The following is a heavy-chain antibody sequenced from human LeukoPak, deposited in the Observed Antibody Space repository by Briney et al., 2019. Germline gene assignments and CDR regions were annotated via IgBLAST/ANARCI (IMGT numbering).Heavy chain of an antibody. CDR2: ISGSGGST. CDR3: ARRSGSPEDSQDYFDY. J-gene: IGHJ4*02. CDR1: GFTFSSYA. V-gene: IGHV3-23*01. Sequence: GGSLRLSCAASGFTFSSYAMSWVRQAPGKGLEWVSAISGSGGSTYYADSVKGRFTISRDNSKNTLYLQMNSLRAEDTAVYYCARRSGSPEDSQDYFDYWGQGTLVTVSS. D-gene: IGHD1-26*01.